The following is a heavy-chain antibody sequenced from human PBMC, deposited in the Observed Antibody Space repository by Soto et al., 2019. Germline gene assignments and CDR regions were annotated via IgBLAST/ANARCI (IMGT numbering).Heavy chain of an antibody. CDR1: GFTFSSNW. CDR3: ARDGVYSGFEYGMDV. V-gene: IGHV3-7*01. D-gene: IGHD2-8*01. J-gene: IGHJ6*02. CDR2: IRQDGSEK. Sequence: PGGSLRLSCVGSGFTFSSNWMTWVRQAPWKGLEWVGNIRQDGSEKNYADSVKGRFTISRDNAKNSLYLQANSLRAEDTAVYYCARDGVYSGFEYGMDVWGQGTTVTVSS.